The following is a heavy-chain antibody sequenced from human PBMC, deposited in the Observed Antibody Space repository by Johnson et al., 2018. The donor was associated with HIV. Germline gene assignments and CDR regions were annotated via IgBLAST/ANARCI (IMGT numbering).Heavy chain of an antibody. CDR2: IRYDGSNT. CDR1: GFTFSGYG. J-gene: IGHJ3*02. CDR3: AKEEEDAFDI. Sequence: QMLLVESGGGVVPPGGSLRLSGAACGFTFSGYGMHCVRQAPGTGLECVAVIRYDGSNTYYADSVKGRFTISRDNSKNTLYLQMNSLRAEDTAVYYCAKEEEDAFDIWGQGTMVTVSS. V-gene: IGHV3-30*02.